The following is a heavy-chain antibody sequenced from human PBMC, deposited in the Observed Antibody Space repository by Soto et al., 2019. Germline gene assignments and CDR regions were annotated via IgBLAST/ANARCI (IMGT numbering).Heavy chain of an antibody. V-gene: IGHV4-31*03. D-gene: IGHD7-27*01. J-gene: IGHJ4*02. CDR3: AREEQTGANYYLDY. CDR1: GGSISSGGYY. Sequence: PSETLSLTCTVSGGSISSGGYYWSWIRRHPGKGLEWIGYTYYTGNSYYNPSLKSRGTVSVDTSKNQFPLRLTSVTAADTAVYYCAREEQTGANYYLDYWGQGTLVTVSS. CDR2: TYYTGNS.